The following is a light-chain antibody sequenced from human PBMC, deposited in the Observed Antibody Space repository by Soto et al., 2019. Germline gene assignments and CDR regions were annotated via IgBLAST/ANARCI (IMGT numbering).Light chain of an antibody. CDR3: QSADSRGTYSVI. Sequence: SYELTQSPSVSASPGQTARITCSGDALPRQYVYWYQQRPGQAPMLVISKDSERPSGIPARFSGSSSGTTATLTISGVQAEDEADYYCQSADSRGTYSVIFGGGTKLTVL. V-gene: IGLV3-25*03. CDR2: KDS. J-gene: IGLJ2*01. CDR1: ALPRQY.